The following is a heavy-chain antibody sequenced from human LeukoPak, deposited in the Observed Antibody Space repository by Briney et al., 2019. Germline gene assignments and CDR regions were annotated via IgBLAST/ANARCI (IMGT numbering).Heavy chain of an antibody. V-gene: IGHV3-48*03. J-gene: IGHJ4*02. CDR1: GFTFSSYE. CDR2: ISSSGSTI. CDR3: ASTLYGRRGDY. D-gene: IGHD2-2*02. Sequence: GGSLRLSCAASGFTFSSYEMNWVRQAPGKGLEWVSYISSSGSTIYYADSVKGRFTISRDNAKNSLYLQMNSLRAEDTAVYYCASTLYGRRGDYWGQGTLVTVSS.